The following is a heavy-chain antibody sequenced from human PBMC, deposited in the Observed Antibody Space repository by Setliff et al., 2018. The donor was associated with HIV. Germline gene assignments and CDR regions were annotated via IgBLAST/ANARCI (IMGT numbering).Heavy chain of an antibody. J-gene: IGHJ2*01. CDR3: ARLDYYDSSGFSVLWYFDL. D-gene: IGHD3-22*01. CDR2: INHSGST. CDR1: GGSSSGYY. V-gene: IGHV4-34*01. Sequence: PSETLSLTCAVYGGSSSGYYWSWVRQPPGKGLEWIGEINHSGSTNFNPSLKSRVTISVDTSKNQFSLKLSSVTAADTAVYYCARLDYYDSSGFSVLWYFDLWGRGTLVTVSS.